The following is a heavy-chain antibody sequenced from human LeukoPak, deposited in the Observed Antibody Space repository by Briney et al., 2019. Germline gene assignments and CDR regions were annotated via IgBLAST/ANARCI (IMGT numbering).Heavy chain of an antibody. Sequence: SETLSLTCTVSGGSINSYYWYWIRQPPGKGLEWIGYIYYSGSTNYNPSLKSRVTISVDTSKNQFSLKLSSVSAADTAVYYCARDPPPNSGWYRGYFDNWGQGTLVTVSP. V-gene: IGHV4-59*01. D-gene: IGHD6-19*01. CDR2: IYYSGST. CDR1: GGSINSYY. J-gene: IGHJ4*02. CDR3: ARDPPPNSGWYRGYFDN.